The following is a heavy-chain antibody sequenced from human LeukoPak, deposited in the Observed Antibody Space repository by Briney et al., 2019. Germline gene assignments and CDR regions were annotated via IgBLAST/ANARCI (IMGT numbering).Heavy chain of an antibody. D-gene: IGHD2-2*01. CDR2: IYYSGLT. Sequence: SETLSLTCTFSGASISSSSSSWGWVRQPPGQGPEWIGSIYYSGLTYDNPSLKSRVSISVDPSKNHFSLKVSSVTAADTAVYYCARGYCSSTSCYAGSNWFDPWGKGTLVTVSS. CDR1: GASISSSSSS. J-gene: IGHJ5*02. V-gene: IGHV4-39*02. CDR3: ARGYCSSTSCYAGSNWFDP.